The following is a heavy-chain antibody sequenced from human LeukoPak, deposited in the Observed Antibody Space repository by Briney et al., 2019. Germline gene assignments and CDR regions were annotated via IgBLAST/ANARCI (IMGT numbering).Heavy chain of an antibody. J-gene: IGHJ3*02. CDR3: ATFPPNPDMYYDILTGYDAFDI. V-gene: IGHV3-11*01. CDR1: GFTFSDYC. CDR2: ITSSGSIT. D-gene: IGHD3-9*01. Sequence: GGSLRLSCAASGFTFSDYCMTWIRQAPGKGLEWVAYITSSGSITYYADSVKGRFTISRDNPEKSLYLQMNSLRAEDTAVYYCATFPPNPDMYYDILTGYDAFDIWGQGTMVTVSS.